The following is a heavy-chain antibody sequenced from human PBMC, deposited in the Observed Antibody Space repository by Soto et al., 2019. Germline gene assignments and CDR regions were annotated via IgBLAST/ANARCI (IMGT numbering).Heavy chain of an antibody. V-gene: IGHV4-4*02. CDR1: GGSISSSNW. CDR2: IYHSGST. CDR3: ASVGYYGSGSHCQH. J-gene: IGHJ1*01. D-gene: IGHD3-10*01. Sequence: QVQLQESGPGLVKPSGTLSLTCAVSGGSISSSNWWSWVRQPPGKGLEWIGEIYHSGSTNYNTSLKSRVTISVDKSKNQFFLKLSSVTAADTAVYYCASVGYYGSGSHCQHWGQGTLVTVSS.